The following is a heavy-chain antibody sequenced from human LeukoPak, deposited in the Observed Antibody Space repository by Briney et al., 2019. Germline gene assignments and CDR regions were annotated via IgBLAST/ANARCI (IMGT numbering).Heavy chain of an antibody. CDR2: IKQDGSEK. J-gene: IGHJ4*02. D-gene: IGHD6-19*01. CDR1: GFTFSTYW. CDR3: AKDTGSSGPFDY. V-gene: IGHV3-7*03. Sequence: GGSLRLSCAASGFTFSTYWMSWVRQAPGKGLEWVANIKQDGSEKYYVDSVKGRFTISRDNAKNSLYLQMNSLRAEDTALYYCAKDTGSSGPFDYWGQGTLVAVSS.